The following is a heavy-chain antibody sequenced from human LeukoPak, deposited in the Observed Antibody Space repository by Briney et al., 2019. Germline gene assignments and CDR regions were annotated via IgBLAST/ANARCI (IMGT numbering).Heavy chain of an antibody. CDR2: MNPNSGNT. J-gene: IGHJ6*02. Sequence: ASVKVSCKASGYTFTSHDINWVRQATGQGLEWMGWMNPNSGNTGYAQKFQGRVTMTRNTSISTAYMELSSLRSEDTAVYYCARAFSSWYWNYYYGMDVWGQGTTVTVSS. V-gene: IGHV1-8*01. CDR1: GYTFTSHD. CDR3: ARAFSSWYWNYYYGMDV. D-gene: IGHD6-13*01.